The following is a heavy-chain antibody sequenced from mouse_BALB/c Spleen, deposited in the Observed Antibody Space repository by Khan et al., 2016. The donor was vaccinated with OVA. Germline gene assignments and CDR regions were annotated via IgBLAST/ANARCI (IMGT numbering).Heavy chain of an antibody. CDR2: ISSGGST. D-gene: IGHD2-14*01. V-gene: IGHV5-6-5*01. CDR3: AREAYRYDEYYFDY. J-gene: IGHJ2*01. Sequence: EVELVESGGGSVKPGGSLKLSCAVSGFTFSSYVMSWVRQTPEKRLEWVASISSGGSTYYPDSVKGRFIISRDNARNILYLQMSSLRSEDMAMYYCAREAYRYDEYYFDYWGQGTTLTVSS. CDR1: GFTFSSYV.